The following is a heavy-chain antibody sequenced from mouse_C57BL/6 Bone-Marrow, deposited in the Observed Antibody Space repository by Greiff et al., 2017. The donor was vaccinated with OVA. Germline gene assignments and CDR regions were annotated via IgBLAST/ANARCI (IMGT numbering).Heavy chain of an antibody. Sequence: QVQLQQSGAELARPGASVKLSCKASGYTFTSYGISWVKQRTGQGLEWIGEIYPRSGNTYYNEKFKGKATLTADKSSSTAYMELRSLTSEDSAVSFCERRIYGSSYGGAMDYWGQGTSVTVSS. CDR3: ERRIYGSSYGGAMDY. CDR1: GYTFTSYG. V-gene: IGHV1-81*01. J-gene: IGHJ4*01. CDR2: IYPRSGNT. D-gene: IGHD1-1*01.